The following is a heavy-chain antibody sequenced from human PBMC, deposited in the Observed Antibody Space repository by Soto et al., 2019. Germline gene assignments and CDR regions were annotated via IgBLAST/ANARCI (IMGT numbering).Heavy chain of an antibody. CDR3: ARDGHNHYFDY. V-gene: IGHV3-33*01. J-gene: IGHJ4*02. CDR2: IWYDGSNK. CDR1: GFTFSAYG. Sequence: QVQLVESGGGVVQPGRSLRLSCAASGFTFSAYGMHWVRQAPGKGLEWVAIIWYDGSNKYYADSVKGRFTISRDNSKNTLYLQMNSLRAEDTAVYYCARDGHNHYFDYWGQGTLVTVSS.